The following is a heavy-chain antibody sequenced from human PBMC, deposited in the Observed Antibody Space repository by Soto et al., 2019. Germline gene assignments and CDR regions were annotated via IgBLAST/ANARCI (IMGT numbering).Heavy chain of an antibody. D-gene: IGHD3-10*01. CDR1: GGTFSSYA. CDR2: IIPIFGTA. CDR3: ARDTTGFGSGSYYLISYYGMDV. Sequence: ASVKVSCKASGGTFSSYAISWVRQAPGQGLEWMGGIIPIFGTANYAQKFQGRVTITADESTSTAYMELSSLRSEDTAVYYCARDTTGFGSGSYYLISYYGMDVWGQGTTVTSP. J-gene: IGHJ6*02. V-gene: IGHV1-69*13.